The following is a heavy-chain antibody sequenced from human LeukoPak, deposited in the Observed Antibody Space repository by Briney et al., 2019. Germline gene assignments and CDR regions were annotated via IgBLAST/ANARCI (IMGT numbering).Heavy chain of an antibody. CDR2: ISGSGGNT. Sequence: GASLRLSCAASGFTFSSYAMSWVRQAPGKGLEWGSVISGSGGNTYYADSVKGRFTISRDNSKNTLYLQMNSLRAEDTAIYYCAKDGKGALVAGTGYFDYWGQGTLVTVSS. CDR1: GFTFSSYA. J-gene: IGHJ4*02. V-gene: IGHV3-23*01. D-gene: IGHD6-19*01. CDR3: AKDGKGALVAGTGYFDY.